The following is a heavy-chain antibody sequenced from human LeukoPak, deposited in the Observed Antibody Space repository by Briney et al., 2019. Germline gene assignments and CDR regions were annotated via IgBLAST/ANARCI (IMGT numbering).Heavy chain of an antibody. J-gene: IGHJ4*02. CDR2: IYSGGST. D-gene: IGHD1-7*01. CDR3: ARETKHFDY. Sequence: TSETLSLTCTVSGGSISSYYWSWIRQPPGKGLEWVSVIYSGGSTYYADSVKGRFTISRDNSKNTLYLQMNSLRAEDTAVYYCARETKHFDYWGQGTLVTVSS. CDR1: GGSISSYY. V-gene: IGHV3-66*01.